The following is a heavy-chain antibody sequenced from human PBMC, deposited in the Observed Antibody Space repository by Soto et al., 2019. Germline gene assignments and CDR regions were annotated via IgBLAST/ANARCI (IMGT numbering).Heavy chain of an antibody. CDR3: ARGANWVDI. CDR1: GYSFTTYA. D-gene: IGHD7-27*01. Sequence: ASVKVSCKASGYSFTTYAIHWVRQAPGQRLEWMGWINAGNGNTKYSQKFQGGVTITRDTSASTAYMELSSLRSEDTAVYYCARGANWVDIWGQGTMVTVSS. J-gene: IGHJ3*02. V-gene: IGHV1-3*01. CDR2: INAGNGNT.